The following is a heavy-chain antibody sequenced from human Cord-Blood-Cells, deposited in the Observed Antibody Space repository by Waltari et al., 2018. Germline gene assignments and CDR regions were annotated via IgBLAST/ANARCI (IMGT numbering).Heavy chain of an antibody. J-gene: IGHJ4*02. CDR3: ARDIAAAGTGFDY. CDR2: INAGNGNT. CDR1: GYTFASYA. D-gene: IGHD6-13*01. V-gene: IGHV1-3*01. Sequence: QVQLVQSGAEVKKPGASVKVSCQASGYTFASYAMHWVRQAPGQRLEWMGWINAGNGNTKYSQKFQGRVTITRDTSASTAYMELSSLRSEDTAVYYCARDIAAAGTGFDYWGQGTLVTVSS.